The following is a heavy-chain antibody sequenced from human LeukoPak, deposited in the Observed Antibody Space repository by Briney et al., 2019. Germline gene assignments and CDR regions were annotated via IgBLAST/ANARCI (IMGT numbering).Heavy chain of an antibody. Sequence: GGSLRLSCAASGFTFSSYGMHWVRQAPGKGLEWVSYISSSSSTIYYADSVKGRFTISRDNAKNSLYLQMNSLRAEDTAVYYCASQLLWFGESLGYWGQGTLVTVSS. D-gene: IGHD3-10*01. V-gene: IGHV3-48*01. CDR1: GFTFSSYG. CDR2: ISSSSSTI. J-gene: IGHJ4*02. CDR3: ASQLLWFGESLGY.